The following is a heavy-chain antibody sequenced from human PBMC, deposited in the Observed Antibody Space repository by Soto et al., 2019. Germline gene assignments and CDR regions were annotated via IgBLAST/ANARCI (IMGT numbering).Heavy chain of an antibody. V-gene: IGHV1-8*01. CDR2: MNPNSGNT. CDR3: VRSCYSKKDAFDI. CDR1: GYTFTSYD. Sequence: QVQLVQSGAEVKKPAASVKVSCKASGYTFTSYDINWVRQATGQGLEWMGWMNPNSGNTGYAQKFQGRVTMTRNTSISTAYMELSSLRSEDTAVYYCVRSCYSKKDAFDIWGQGTMVTVST. D-gene: IGHD2-15*01. J-gene: IGHJ3*02.